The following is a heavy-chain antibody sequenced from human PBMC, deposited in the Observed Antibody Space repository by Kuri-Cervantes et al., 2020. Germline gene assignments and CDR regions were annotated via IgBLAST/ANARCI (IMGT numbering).Heavy chain of an antibody. Sequence: LSLTCAASGFYFSNYAMTWVRQAPGKGLEWISAISGSGDGTYYGDSVKGRFTISRDNSKNTLFLQMNSLRAEDTAVYYCARDLPTGGYSYGSPLEGFDYWGQGTLVTVSS. V-gene: IGHV3-23*01. CDR3: ARDLPTGGYSYGSPLEGFDY. D-gene: IGHD5-18*01. CDR2: ISGSGDGT. J-gene: IGHJ4*02. CDR1: GFYFSNYA.